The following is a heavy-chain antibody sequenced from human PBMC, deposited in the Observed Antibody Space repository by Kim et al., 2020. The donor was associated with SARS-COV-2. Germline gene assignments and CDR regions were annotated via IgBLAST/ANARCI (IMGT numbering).Heavy chain of an antibody. V-gene: IGHV4-34*01. CDR1: GGSFSGYY. CDR2: INHSGST. CDR3: AREGVPGYGDFPNWFDP. Sequence: SETLSLTCAVYGGSFSGYYWSWIRQPPGKGLEWIGEINHSGSTNYNPSLKSRVTISVDTSKNQFSLKLSSVTAADTAVYYCAREGVPGYGDFPNWFDPWGQGNLVTVSS. J-gene: IGHJ5*02. D-gene: IGHD4-17*01.